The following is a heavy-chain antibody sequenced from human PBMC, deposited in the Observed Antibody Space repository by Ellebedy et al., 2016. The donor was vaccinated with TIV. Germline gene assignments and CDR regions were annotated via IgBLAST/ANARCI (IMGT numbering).Heavy chain of an antibody. D-gene: IGHD3-16*01. Sequence: SVKVSXKASGFTFISSTMQWVRQARGQPLEWIGWIVVGRGDTNYAQRFQEKVTFTRDMSTNTVYMELSSLKSEDTAVYYCATGRLEPYYYYYYMDVWGTGTTITVS. CDR3: ATGRLEPYYYYYYMDV. V-gene: IGHV1-58*02. J-gene: IGHJ6*03. CDR2: IVVGRGDT. CDR1: GFTFISST.